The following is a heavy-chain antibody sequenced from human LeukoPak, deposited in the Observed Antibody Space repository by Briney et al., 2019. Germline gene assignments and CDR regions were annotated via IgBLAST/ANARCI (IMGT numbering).Heavy chain of an antibody. CDR3: ARSEGIVVVVAATPNWYFDL. CDR1: GFTFRDHW. J-gene: IGHJ2*01. V-gene: IGHV3-7*03. Sequence: GGSLRLSCAASGFTFRDHWMHWVRQAPGKGLEWVANIKQDESEKYYVDPVKGRFTISRDNTKNSLYLQMNSLRAEDTAVYYCARSEGIVVVVAATPNWYFDLWGRGTLVTVSS. CDR2: IKQDESEK. D-gene: IGHD2-15*01.